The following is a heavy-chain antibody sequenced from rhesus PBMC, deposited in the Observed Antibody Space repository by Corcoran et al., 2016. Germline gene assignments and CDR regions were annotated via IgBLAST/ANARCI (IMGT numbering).Heavy chain of an antibody. V-gene: IGHV1-111*02. D-gene: IGHD2-33*01. CDR3: TTGGKHVDY. J-gene: IGHJ4*01. CDR2: VDPESDER. Sequence: EVQLVQSGAEVKKPGASVKISCKASVYTFTDSYLHWWRQDPGNGLEWMGRVDPESDERIHGQNFQDRGHITADTSRATAYMELTSRRAEDTAVYYCTTGGKHVDYWGQGALVTVSS. CDR1: VYTFTDSY.